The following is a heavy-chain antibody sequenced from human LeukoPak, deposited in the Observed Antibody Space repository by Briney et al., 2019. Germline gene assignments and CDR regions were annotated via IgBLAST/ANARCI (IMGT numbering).Heavy chain of an antibody. CDR1: GGSISSYY. CDR2: IYYSGST. V-gene: IGHV4-59*01. Sequence: PSETLSLTCTVSGGSISSYYWSWIRQPPRKGLEWIGYIYYSGSTNYNPSLKSRITISVDTSKNQFSLKLSSVTAADTAVYYCAKYSSGWYERYFDYWGQGTLVTVSS. J-gene: IGHJ4*02. D-gene: IGHD6-19*01. CDR3: AKYSSGWYERYFDY.